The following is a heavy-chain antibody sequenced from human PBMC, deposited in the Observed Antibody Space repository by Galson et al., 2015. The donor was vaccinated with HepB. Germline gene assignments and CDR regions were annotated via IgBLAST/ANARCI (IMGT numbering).Heavy chain of an antibody. CDR3: ARAGYDILTGPDNWKP. CDR2: ISAYNGNT. Sequence: SVKVSCKASGYTFTSYGISWVRRAPGQGLEWMGWISAYNGNTNYAQKLQGRVTMTTDTSTSTAYMELRSLRSDDTAVYYCARAGYDILTGPDNWKPWGQGTLVTVSS. D-gene: IGHD3-9*01. V-gene: IGHV1-18*01. J-gene: IGHJ4*02. CDR1: GYTFTSYG.